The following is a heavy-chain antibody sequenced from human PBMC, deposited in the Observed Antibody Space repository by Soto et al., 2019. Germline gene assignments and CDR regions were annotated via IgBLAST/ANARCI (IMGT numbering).Heavy chain of an antibody. CDR2: IYYSGST. CDR1: GGSISSSSYY. J-gene: IGHJ4*02. V-gene: IGHV4-39*01. Sequence: QLQLQESGPGLVKPSETLSLTCTVSGGSISSSSYYWGWIRQPPGKGLEWIGSIYYSGSTYYNQSLKSRITISVDTSKNQYSLKLSSVTAADTAVYYCARHGMAYYDSSGYYYSPYYFDYWGQGTLVTVSP. CDR3: ARHGMAYYDSSGYYYSPYYFDY. D-gene: IGHD3-22*01.